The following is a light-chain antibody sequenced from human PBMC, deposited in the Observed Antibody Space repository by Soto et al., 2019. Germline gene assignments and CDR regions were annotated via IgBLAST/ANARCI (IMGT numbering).Light chain of an antibody. CDR2: GAL. CDR1: QSVSSN. Sequence: EIVMTQSPVTLSVSPGERVTLSCRASQSVSSNLAWYQQKPGQAPRLLIYGALTRATGIPARFSGSGSGTEFTLTISSLQSEDSAVYYCQQYYNWPPYTFGQGTKLEIK. J-gene: IGKJ2*01. V-gene: IGKV3-15*01. CDR3: QQYYNWPPYT.